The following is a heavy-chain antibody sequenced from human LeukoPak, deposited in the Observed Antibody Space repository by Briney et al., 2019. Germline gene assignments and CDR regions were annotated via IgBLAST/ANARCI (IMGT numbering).Heavy chain of an antibody. J-gene: IGHJ4*02. CDR2: IYYSGST. V-gene: IGHV4-59*01. Sequence: PSETLSLTCTVSGGSISSYYWSWIRQPPGKGLEWIGYIYYSGSTNYNPSLKSRVTISVDTSKNQFSLKLSSVTAADTAVYYCARSYSGYDTPFDYWGRGTLVTVSS. D-gene: IGHD5-12*01. CDR3: ARSYSGYDTPFDY. CDR1: GGSISSYY.